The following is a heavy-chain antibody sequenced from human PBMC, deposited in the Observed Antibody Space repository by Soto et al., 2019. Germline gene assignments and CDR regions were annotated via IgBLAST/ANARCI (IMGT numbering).Heavy chain of an antibody. CDR3: ARHGFGSLHGLVYV. D-gene: IGHD3-10*01. Sequence: QVQLQESGPGLVKPSETLSLTCTVSGGSITNYYCSWFRQPSGKGLEWIGYIQYSGYSAYSPSLKRRLTMSMYTSKTQCSLMLESVTATDTPVYYCARHGFGSLHGLVYVWGQGTTVIVSS. J-gene: IGHJ6*02. CDR2: IQYSGYS. V-gene: IGHV4-59*08. CDR1: GGSITNYY.